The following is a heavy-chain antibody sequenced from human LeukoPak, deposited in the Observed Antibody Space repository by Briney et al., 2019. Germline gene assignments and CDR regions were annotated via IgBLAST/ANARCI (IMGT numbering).Heavy chain of an antibody. CDR3: ARGQRITMIVVVIRNWFDP. J-gene: IGHJ5*02. CDR1: GGSFSGYY. CDR2: INHSGST. D-gene: IGHD3-22*01. V-gene: IGHV4-34*01. Sequence: TSETLSLTCAVYGGSFSGYYWSWIRQPPGKGLEWIGEINHSGSTNYNPSLKSRVTISVDTSKNQFSLKLSSVTAADTAVYYCARGQRITMIVVVIRNWFDPWGQGTLVTVSS.